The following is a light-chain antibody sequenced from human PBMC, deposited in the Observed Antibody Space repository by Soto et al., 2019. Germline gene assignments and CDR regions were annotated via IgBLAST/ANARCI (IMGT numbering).Light chain of an antibody. Sequence: EIVMTQSPATLSVSPGERATLSCRASLSVSTNIAWYHQKPGQAPRLLIYGATTRATGIPARFSGSGSGTEFTLTISSLQSEDFAVYYCQQYYNWPPWTFGQGTKVDIK. CDR2: GAT. V-gene: IGKV3-15*01. J-gene: IGKJ1*01. CDR3: QQYYNWPPWT. CDR1: LSVSTN.